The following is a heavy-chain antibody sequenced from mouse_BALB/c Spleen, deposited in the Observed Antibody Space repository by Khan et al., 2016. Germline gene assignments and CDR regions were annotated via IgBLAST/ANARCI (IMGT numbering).Heavy chain of an antibody. V-gene: IGHV1-77*01. CDR1: GYTFTDYY. CDR3: ARSYYGYFAMDY. J-gene: IGHJ4*01. Sequence: QVQLQQSGTELPRPGASVKLSCKASGYTFTDYYLHWVMQRTGQGLEWIGEIFPGSGSTYYNEKFKGKASLTADTSSSTADKKLSSLTTEDSAVYFCARSYYGYFAMDYWGHGTSVTVSS. CDR2: IFPGSGST. D-gene: IGHD1-2*01.